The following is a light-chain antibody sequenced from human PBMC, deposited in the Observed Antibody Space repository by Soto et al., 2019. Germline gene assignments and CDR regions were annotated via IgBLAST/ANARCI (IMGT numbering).Light chain of an antibody. CDR1: QSISTY. CDR2: AAS. Sequence: DIPMTQSPSSLSASVGDRVTIPCRASQSISTYLNWYQQKPGQAPNLLIYAASSLQSGVPSRFSGSGSGTDFILTISSLQPEDFAIYYCQQSYSNPLTFGGGTKVEIK. V-gene: IGKV1-39*01. CDR3: QQSYSNPLT. J-gene: IGKJ4*01.